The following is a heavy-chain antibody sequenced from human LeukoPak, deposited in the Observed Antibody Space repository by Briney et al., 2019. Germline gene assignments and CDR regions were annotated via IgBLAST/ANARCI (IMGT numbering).Heavy chain of an antibody. V-gene: IGHV3-15*07. J-gene: IGHJ4*02. CDR1: GFTFGNAW. CDR2: IKSKADGGTT. Sequence: GGSLRLSCAASGFTFGNAWMNWVRQAPGMGLKWVGRIKSKADGGTTDYAAPVKGRFTISRDDSKNTLYLQMNSLKTEDTAVYYCSTASRGYVDYWGQGTLVTVSS. D-gene: IGHD3-22*01. CDR3: STASRGYVDY.